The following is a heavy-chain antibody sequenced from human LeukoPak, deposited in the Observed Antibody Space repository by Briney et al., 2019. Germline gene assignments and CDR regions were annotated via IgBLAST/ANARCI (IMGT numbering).Heavy chain of an antibody. CDR2: IYYSGST. CDR3: ARVSGYDWESFYDY. D-gene: IGHD5-12*01. J-gene: IGHJ4*02. V-gene: IGHV4-59*01. Sequence: SETLSLTCTVSGGSISTYYWSWIRQPPGKGLEWIGYIYYSGSTNYNPSLKSRVTISVDTSKNQFSLKLSSVTAADTAMYYCARVSGYDWESFYDYWGQGSLVTVSS. CDR1: GGSISTYY.